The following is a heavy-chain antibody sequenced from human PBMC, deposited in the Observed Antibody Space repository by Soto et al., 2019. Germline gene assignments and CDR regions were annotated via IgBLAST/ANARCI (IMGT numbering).Heavy chain of an antibody. J-gene: IGHJ4*02. D-gene: IGHD4-17*01. Sequence: PSETLSLTCTVSGGSISSGGYYWSWIRQHPGKGLEWIGYIYYSGSTYYNPSLKSRVTISVDTSKNQFSLKLSSVTAADTAVYYWARSSQSTVTTFDKRGQGTLVTVSS. CDR1: GGSISSGGYY. CDR3: ARSSQSTVTTFDK. CDR2: IYYSGST. V-gene: IGHV4-31*03.